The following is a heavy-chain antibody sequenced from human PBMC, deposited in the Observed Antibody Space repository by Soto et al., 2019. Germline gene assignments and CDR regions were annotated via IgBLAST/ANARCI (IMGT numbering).Heavy chain of an antibody. J-gene: IGHJ3*02. D-gene: IGHD4-17*01. CDR1: GYTFTSYG. CDR2: INPNSGGT. CDR3: AAIFYGDYDVDAFDI. V-gene: IGHV1-2*04. Sequence: EASVKVSCKASGYTFTSYGISWVRQAPGQGLEWMGWINPNSGGTNYAQKFQGWVTMTRDTSISTAYMELSRLRSDDTAVYYCAAIFYGDYDVDAFDIWGQGTMVTVSS.